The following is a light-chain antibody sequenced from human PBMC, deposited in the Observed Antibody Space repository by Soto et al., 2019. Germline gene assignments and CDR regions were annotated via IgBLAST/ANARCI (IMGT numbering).Light chain of an antibody. J-gene: IGKJ3*01. Sequence: EIVLTQSPGTLSLSPGERATLSCRASQSVSSSYLAWYQQKPGQAPRLLIYGASSRATGIPDRFSGSGSGTDFTLTISRLEPDDFAVYYCQQYGSSPFTFGLWTKVDIK. V-gene: IGKV3-20*01. CDR3: QQYGSSPFT. CDR2: GAS. CDR1: QSVSSSY.